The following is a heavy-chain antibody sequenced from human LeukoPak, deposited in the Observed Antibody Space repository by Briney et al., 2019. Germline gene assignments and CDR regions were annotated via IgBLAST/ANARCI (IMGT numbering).Heavy chain of an antibody. CDR1: GGSISSSSYY. D-gene: IGHD3-16*01. CDR3: ARLQEGVDAFDI. J-gene: IGHJ3*02. V-gene: IGHV4-39*01. Sequence: PSETLSLTCTVSGGSISSSSYYWGWLRQPPGKGLEWIGSIYYSGSTYYNPSLKSRVTISVDTSKNQFSLKLSSVTAADTAVYYCARLQEGVDAFDIWGQGTMVTVSS. CDR2: IYYSGST.